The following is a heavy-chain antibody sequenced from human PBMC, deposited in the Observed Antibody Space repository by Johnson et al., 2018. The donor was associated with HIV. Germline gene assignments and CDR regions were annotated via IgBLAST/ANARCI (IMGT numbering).Heavy chain of an antibody. CDR3: ARGDGGSTDAFDI. J-gene: IGHJ3*02. V-gene: IGHV3-23*04. Sequence: VQLVESGGGLVQPGGSLRLSCAASGFTFSSYAMSWVRQAPGKGLEWVSAISGSGGSTYYADSVKGRFTISRDNSKNTLYLQMNSLRAEDTALYYCARGDGGSTDAFDIWGQGTMVTVSS. D-gene: IGHD1-26*01. CDR2: ISGSGGST. CDR1: GFTFSSYA.